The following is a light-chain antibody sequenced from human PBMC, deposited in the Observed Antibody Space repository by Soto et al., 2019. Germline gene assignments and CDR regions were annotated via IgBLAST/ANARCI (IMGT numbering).Light chain of an antibody. Sequence: IVLTPSPESLALSLGERATINCKSSQTVLYYGNNKNYLAWYQQKPGQPPRLLIYWASTRESGVPDRFSGSGSGTDFTLTISSLQAEDVAVYYCQQYINDLPAFGQGTKVDIK. V-gene: IGKV4-1*01. CDR3: QQYINDLPA. CDR2: WAS. J-gene: IGKJ1*01. CDR1: QTVLYYGNNKNY.